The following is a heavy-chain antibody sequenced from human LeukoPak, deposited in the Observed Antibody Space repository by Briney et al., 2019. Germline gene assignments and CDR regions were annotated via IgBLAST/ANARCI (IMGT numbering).Heavy chain of an antibody. Sequence: PSETLSLTCTVSGGSISSYHWSWIRQPAGKGLEWIGRMHPSGSTNYNPSLKSRVTMSLDTSKNQFSLKLSSVTAADTAVYYCARYQRNNDYFLDVWGQGTTVTVSS. V-gene: IGHV4-4*07. CDR1: GGSISSYH. CDR3: ARYQRNNDYFLDV. CDR2: MHPSGST. J-gene: IGHJ6*02. D-gene: IGHD2/OR15-2a*01.